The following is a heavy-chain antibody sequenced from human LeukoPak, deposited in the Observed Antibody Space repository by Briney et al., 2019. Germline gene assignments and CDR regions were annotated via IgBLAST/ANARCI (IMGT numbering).Heavy chain of an antibody. CDR1: GHTFTNYG. D-gene: IGHD5-18*01. CDR2: ISAYNGNT. J-gene: IGHJ6*03. Sequence: GASVKVSCKASGHTFTNYGITWVRQAPGQGLEWMGWISAYNGNTNYAQKFQGRVTMTTDTSTNTVYMELRSLRSDDTAVYYCARDNGGTAMAYYYYYYMDVWGKGTTVTISS. V-gene: IGHV1-18*01. CDR3: ARDNGGTAMAYYYYYYMDV.